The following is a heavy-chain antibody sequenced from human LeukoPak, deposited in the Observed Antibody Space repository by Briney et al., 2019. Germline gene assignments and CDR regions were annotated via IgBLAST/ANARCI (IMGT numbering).Heavy chain of an antibody. Sequence: ASVKVSCKASGYTFTGYYMHWVRQAPGQGLEWMGWINPNSGGTNYAQKFQGRVTMTRDTSISTAYMELSRLRSDDTAVYYCASVLSYYYDSSGYYSAFDIWGQGTMVTVSS. D-gene: IGHD3-22*01. CDR2: INPNSGGT. V-gene: IGHV1-2*02. CDR1: GYTFTGYY. J-gene: IGHJ3*02. CDR3: ASVLSYYYDSSGYYSAFDI.